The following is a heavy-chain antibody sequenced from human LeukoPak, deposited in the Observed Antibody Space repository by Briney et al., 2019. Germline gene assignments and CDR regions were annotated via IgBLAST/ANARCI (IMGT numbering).Heavy chain of an antibody. CDR3: ARASYYDFRKAFDI. Sequence: PSETLSLTCTVSGGSISSYYWSWIRQPPGKGLEWIGYIYYSGSTNYNPSLKSRVTISVDTSKNQFSLKLRSVTAADTAVYYCARASYYDFRKAFDIWGQGTMVTVSS. CDR2: IYYSGST. V-gene: IGHV4-59*08. D-gene: IGHD3-3*01. J-gene: IGHJ3*02. CDR1: GGSISSYY.